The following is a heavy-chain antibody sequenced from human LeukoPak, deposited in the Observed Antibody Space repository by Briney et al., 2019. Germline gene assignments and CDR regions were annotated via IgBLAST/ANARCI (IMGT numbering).Heavy chain of an antibody. CDR2: ISYDGSNK. CDR3: ARDRGGSRSDC. CDR1: GFTFSSYA. Sequence: PGRSLRLSCAASGFTFSSYAMHWVRQAPGKGLECVGVISYDGSNKYYADSVKGRFTISRDNSKNTLYLQMNSLRAEDTAVYYCARDRGGSRSDCWGQGTLVTVSS. D-gene: IGHD6-13*01. V-gene: IGHV3-30*04. J-gene: IGHJ4*02.